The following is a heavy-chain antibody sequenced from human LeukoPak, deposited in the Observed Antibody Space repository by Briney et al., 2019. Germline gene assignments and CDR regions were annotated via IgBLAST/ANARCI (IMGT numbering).Heavy chain of an antibody. CDR1: GGSFSGYY. D-gene: IGHD2-2*01. J-gene: IGHJ4*02. Sequence: SETLSLTCAVYGGSFSGYYWSWIRQPPGKGLEWIGEINHSGSTNYNPSLKSRVTISVDTSKNQFSLKLSSVTAADTAVYYCARPKYGSFDYWGQGTLVTVSS. V-gene: IGHV4-34*01. CDR3: ARPKYGSFDY. CDR2: INHSGST.